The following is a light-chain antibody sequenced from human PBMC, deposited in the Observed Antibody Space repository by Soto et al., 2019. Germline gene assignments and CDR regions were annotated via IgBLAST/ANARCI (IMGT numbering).Light chain of an antibody. Sequence: EIVLTQSPGTLSLSPRERATLSCRASQSIFNNYLAWYQQKPGQAHRLLVYGASFRATGIPDRFSGSGSGTDFTLPISRLEPEDFAVYYCQQYGGSPFTFGQGTRLEIK. V-gene: IGKV3-20*01. CDR2: GAS. J-gene: IGKJ2*01. CDR3: QQYGGSPFT. CDR1: QSIFNNY.